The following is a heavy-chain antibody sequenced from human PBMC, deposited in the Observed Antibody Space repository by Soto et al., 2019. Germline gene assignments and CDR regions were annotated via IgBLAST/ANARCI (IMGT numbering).Heavy chain of an antibody. J-gene: IGHJ2*01. CDR2: ISSSSSTL. V-gene: IGHV3-48*02. CDR3: ARIGYCSGGTCYWYFAL. CDR1: GFTFNTYS. Sequence: EVQLVESGGGLVQPGGSLRLSCAASGFTFNTYSMNWVRQAPGKGLEWVSYISSSSSTLYYADSVRGRFTISRDNAKNSLYLQMNSLRDEDTAVYYCARIGYCSGGTCYWYFALWGRGTLVTVSS. D-gene: IGHD2-15*01.